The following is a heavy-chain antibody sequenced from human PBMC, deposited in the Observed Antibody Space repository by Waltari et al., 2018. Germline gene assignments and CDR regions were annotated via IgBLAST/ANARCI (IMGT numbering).Heavy chain of an antibody. J-gene: IGHJ5*02. CDR3: ARGGWGFYLDL. CDR1: GFTFSSYN. V-gene: IGHV3-21*01. CDR2: MSATGGYI. Sequence: DVQLMESGGGLVKPGGSLRLSCAASGFTFSSYNMNWVRQAPGKGRGWVSAMSATGGYIHNADSVKGRFTISRDNAKNSLYLQMSSLRDEDTAVYYCARGGWGFYLDLWGQGALVTVSS. D-gene: IGHD7-27*01.